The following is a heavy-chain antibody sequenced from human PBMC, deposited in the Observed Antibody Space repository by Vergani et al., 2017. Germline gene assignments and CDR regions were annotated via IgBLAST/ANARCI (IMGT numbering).Heavy chain of an antibody. Sequence: EVQLVESGGGLVQPGGSLRLSCAASGFTFSDHYMDWVRQAPGKGLEWVGRSRNKANSYTTEYAASVKGRFIISRDDSKNSLYLQMNSLKTEDTAVYYCARERADYYASGSYYNFPALNWFDPWGQGTLVTVSS. CDR1: GFTFSDHY. J-gene: IGHJ5*02. CDR2: SRNKANSYTT. D-gene: IGHD3-10*01. CDR3: ARERADYYASGSYYNFPALNWFDP. V-gene: IGHV3-72*01.